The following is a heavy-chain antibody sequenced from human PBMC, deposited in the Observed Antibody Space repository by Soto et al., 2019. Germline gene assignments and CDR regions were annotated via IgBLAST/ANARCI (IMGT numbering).Heavy chain of an antibody. CDR3: AKATATGGGAFDI. D-gene: IGHD2-8*02. Sequence: GGSLRLSCAASGFICSSYDMSWVRQAPGKGLEWVSTILVDGRTFYVDSVKGRFTISRDTSQNTVYPQMNSLTAGDTALYYCAKATATGGGAFDICGQGTMVTVSS. V-gene: IGHV3-23*01. J-gene: IGHJ3*02. CDR2: ILVDGRT. CDR1: GFICSSYD.